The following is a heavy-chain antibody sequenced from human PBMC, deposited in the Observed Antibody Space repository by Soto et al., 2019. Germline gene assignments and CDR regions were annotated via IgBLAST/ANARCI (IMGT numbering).Heavy chain of an antibody. CDR3: ARHQRGWAARGGMDV. D-gene: IGHD6-19*01. CDR1: GLTFSSFG. CDR2: ISYGGSNK. Sequence: PGGSLRLSCAASGLTFSSFGMHWVRQAPGKGLEWVAVISYGGSNKYYADSVKGRFTISRDTSKNTLYLQMDSLRPEDTAVYFCARHQRGWAARGGMDVWGQGTTVTVSS. V-gene: IGHV3-30*03. J-gene: IGHJ6*02.